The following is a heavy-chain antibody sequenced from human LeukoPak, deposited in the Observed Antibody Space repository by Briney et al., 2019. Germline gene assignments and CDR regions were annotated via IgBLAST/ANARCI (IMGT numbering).Heavy chain of an antibody. CDR3: ARDRGSFHYFDY. Sequence: PSETLSLTCTVSGGSIRSYYWSWIRQPPGKGLEWIGYIYYSGSTNYNPSLKSRVAISLDTSKNQFSLNLSSVTAADTAVYYCARDRGSFHYFDYWGQGTLVTVSS. J-gene: IGHJ4*02. CDR1: GGSIRSYY. V-gene: IGHV4-59*01. CDR2: IYYSGST. D-gene: IGHD1-26*01.